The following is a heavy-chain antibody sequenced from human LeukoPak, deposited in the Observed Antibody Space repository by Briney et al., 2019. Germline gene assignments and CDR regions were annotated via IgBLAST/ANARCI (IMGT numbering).Heavy chain of an antibody. V-gene: IGHV3-30-3*01. CDR3: ARDHNWNYQDY. J-gene: IGHJ4*02. CDR2: TSYEGSNK. Sequence: SCKASGYTFTSYAMHWVRQAPGKGLEWVAVTSYEGSNKYYADSAKGRFTISRDNSKNTLYLQMNSLRAEDTAVYYCARDHNWNYQDYWGQGTLVTVSS. CDR1: GYTFTSYA. D-gene: IGHD1-7*01.